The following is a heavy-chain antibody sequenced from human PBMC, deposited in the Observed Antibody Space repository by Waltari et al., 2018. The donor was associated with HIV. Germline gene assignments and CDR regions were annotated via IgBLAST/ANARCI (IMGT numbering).Heavy chain of an antibody. CDR2: IKEDGSEI. CDR3: ARRQQLTD. J-gene: IGHJ4*02. D-gene: IGHD6-13*01. V-gene: IGHV3-7*01. Sequence: EVRLVESGGGLVKPGGSLRLSCAASGFTLSSSWMTWFRQAPGKGLEWVANIKEDGSEIHYVDSVKGRFTISRDNAKNSLYLQMNSLRAEDTAVYYCARRQQLTDWGQGTLVTVSS. CDR1: GFTLSSSW.